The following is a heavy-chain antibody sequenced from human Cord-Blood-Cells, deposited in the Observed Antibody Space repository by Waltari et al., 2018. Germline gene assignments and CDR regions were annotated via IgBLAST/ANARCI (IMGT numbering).Heavy chain of an antibody. V-gene: IGHV4-34*01. CDR2: INHSGST. D-gene: IGHD5-12*01. Sequence: QVQLQQWGAGLLKPSETLSLTCAVYGGSSLGHSWSWHRHPPWKGLEWIGVINHSGSTNYNPSLKSRVTISVDTSKNQFSLKLSSVTAADTAVYYCARGLRGDRDIVATIDYWGQGTLVTVSS. J-gene: IGHJ4*02. CDR3: ARGLRGDRDIVATIDY. CDR1: GGSSLGHS.